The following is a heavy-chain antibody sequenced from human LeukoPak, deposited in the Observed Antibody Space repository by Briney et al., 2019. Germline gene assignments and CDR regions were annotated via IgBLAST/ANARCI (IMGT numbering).Heavy chain of an antibody. CDR3: ARRKCSGPRVRYYYYMDV. J-gene: IGHJ6*03. Sequence: GGSLRLSCAASGFTFDDYGMSWVRQAPGKGLEWVSGINWNGGSTGYADSVKGRFTISRDNAKNSLYLQMNSLRAEDTALYYCARRKCSGPRVRYYYYMDVGGKGTTVTVSS. V-gene: IGHV3-20*04. D-gene: IGHD2-15*01. CDR1: GFTFDDYG. CDR2: INWNGGST.